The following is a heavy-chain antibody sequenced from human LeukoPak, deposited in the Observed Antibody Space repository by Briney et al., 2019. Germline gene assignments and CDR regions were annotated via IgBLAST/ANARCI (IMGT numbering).Heavy chain of an antibody. CDR2: SNVDNGNT. CDR3: AREVARDGYNYFDY. Sequence: GASVKVSCKASGYTFTSYAMHWVRQAPGQRLEWMGWSNVDNGNTKYSQEFQGRVTITRDTSASTAYMELSSLRSEDMAVYYCAREVARDGYNYFDYWGQGTLVTVSS. CDR1: GYTFTSYA. D-gene: IGHD5-24*01. J-gene: IGHJ4*02. V-gene: IGHV1-3*02.